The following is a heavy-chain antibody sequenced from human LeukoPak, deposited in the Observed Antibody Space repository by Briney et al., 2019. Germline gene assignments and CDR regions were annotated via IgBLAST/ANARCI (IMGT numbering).Heavy chain of an antibody. CDR2: INQDGRAT. J-gene: IGHJ4*02. CDR1: GFTFSNFW. CDR3: ARDVGYNRFDQ. Sequence: GGSLRLSCAASGFTFSNFWMTWLPQAPEKGLEWVANINQDGRATFYGDSVKGRFTIYRDNAESSLYLQMNSLRAEDTAVYYCARDVGYNRFDQWGQGTLVTVSS. V-gene: IGHV3-7*01. D-gene: IGHD5-24*01.